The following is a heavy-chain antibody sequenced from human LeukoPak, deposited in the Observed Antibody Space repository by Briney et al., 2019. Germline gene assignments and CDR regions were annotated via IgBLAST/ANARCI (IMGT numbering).Heavy chain of an antibody. CDR1: GFTFSSYG. V-gene: IGHV3-30*03. D-gene: IGHD3-3*01. J-gene: IGHJ3*02. CDR3: ASRYYDFWSGYYTGGAFDI. CDR2: ISYDGSNK. Sequence: GRSLRLSCAASGFTFSSYGMHWVRQAPGKGLEWVAVISYDGSNKYYADSVKGRFTISRDNSKNTLYLQMNSLRAEDAAVYYCASRYYDFWSGYYTGGAFDIWGQGTMVTVSS.